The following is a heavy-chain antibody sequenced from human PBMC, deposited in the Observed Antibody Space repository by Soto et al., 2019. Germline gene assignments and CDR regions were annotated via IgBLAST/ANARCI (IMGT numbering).Heavy chain of an antibody. J-gene: IGHJ3*02. V-gene: IGHV4-59*12. D-gene: IGHD6-13*01. Sequence: SETLSLTCTVSGGSISRYYWSWIRQPPGKGLEWIGYMYYSGSTNYNPSLKSRVTISLDTSKNLFSLRLSSVNPSDTAVYYCATYSSRWFKPRYAFDIWGQGTMVTV. CDR2: MYYSGST. CDR3: ATYSSRWFKPRYAFDI. CDR1: GGSISRYY.